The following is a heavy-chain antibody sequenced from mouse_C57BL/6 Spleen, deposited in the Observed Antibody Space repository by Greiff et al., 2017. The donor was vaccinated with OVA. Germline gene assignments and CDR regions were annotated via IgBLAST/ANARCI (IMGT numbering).Heavy chain of an antibody. D-gene: IGHD2-2*01. Sequence: EVQLKESGAELVKPGASVKLSCTASGFNIKDYYMHWVKQRTEQGLEWIGRIDPEDGETKYAPKFQGKATITADTSSNTAYLQLSSLTSEDTAVDYCARGGYEEYYFDYWGQGTTLTVSS. CDR1: GFNIKDYY. CDR2: IDPEDGET. V-gene: IGHV14-2*01. CDR3: ARGGYEEYYFDY. J-gene: IGHJ2*01.